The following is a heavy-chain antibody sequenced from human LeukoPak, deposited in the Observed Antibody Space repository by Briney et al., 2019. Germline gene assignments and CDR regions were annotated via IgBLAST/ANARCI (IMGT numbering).Heavy chain of an antibody. CDR2: INSDGSST. J-gene: IGHJ6*02. CDR3: SRGSYRMDV. V-gene: IGHV3-74*01. Sequence: GGSLRLSCAASGFTFSTYWMHWVRQAPGKGLVWVSRINSDGSSTTYADSVKGRFTISRDNAKNTLYLQMDSLRDEDTAVFYCSRGSYRMDVWGQGTTVTVSS. CDR1: GFTFSTYW.